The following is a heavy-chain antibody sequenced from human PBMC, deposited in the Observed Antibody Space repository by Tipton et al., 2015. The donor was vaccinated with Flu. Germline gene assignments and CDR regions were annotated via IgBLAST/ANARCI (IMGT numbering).Heavy chain of an antibody. CDR2: INSGGGT. CDR1: GGSISSSGSF. J-gene: IGHJ5*02. CDR3: ARVHIATTGPWFDP. D-gene: IGHD1-1*01. Sequence: TLSLTCSVSGGSISSSGSFWGWIRQAPGKGLEWVGSINSGGGTDYNPSLKSRVTMSLDTSKNQFSLELSSVTAADTAVYYCARVHIATTGPWFDPWGQGTLVTVSS. V-gene: IGHV4-39*07.